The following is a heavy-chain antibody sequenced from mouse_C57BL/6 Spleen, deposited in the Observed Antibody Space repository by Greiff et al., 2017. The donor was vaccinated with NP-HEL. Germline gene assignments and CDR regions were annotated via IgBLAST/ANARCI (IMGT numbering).Heavy chain of an antibody. CDR1: GYTFTSYW. D-gene: IGHD3-2*02. V-gene: IGHV1-59*01. Sequence: QVQLQQPGAELVRPGTSVKLSCKASGYTFTSYWMHWVKQRPGQGLEWIGVIDTSDSYTNYNQKFKGKATLTVDTSSSTAYMQLSSLTSEDSAVYYCARGEEKLRLPFTYWGQGTLVTVSA. CDR2: IDTSDSYT. CDR3: ARGEEKLRLPFTY. J-gene: IGHJ3*01.